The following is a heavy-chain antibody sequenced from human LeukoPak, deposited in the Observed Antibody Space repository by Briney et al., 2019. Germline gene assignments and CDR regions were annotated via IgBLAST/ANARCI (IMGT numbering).Heavy chain of an antibody. V-gene: IGHV1-2*02. CDR1: GYTFTGYY. Sequence: GASVKVSCKASGYTFTGYYMHWVRQAPGQGLEWMGWINPNSGGTNYAQKFQGRVTMTRDTSISTAYMELSRLRSDDTAVYYCARDGGLRILEWLVPYGMDVWGQGTTVTVSS. D-gene: IGHD3-3*01. CDR2: INPNSGGT. CDR3: ARDGGLRILEWLVPYGMDV. J-gene: IGHJ6*02.